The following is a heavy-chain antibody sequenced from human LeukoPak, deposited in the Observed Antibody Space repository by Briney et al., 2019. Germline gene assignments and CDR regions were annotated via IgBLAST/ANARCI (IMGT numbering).Heavy chain of an antibody. Sequence: PGGSLRLSCAASGFTFSSYALSWVRQAPGKGLEWVSFISGSGAGTYYADSVKGRFTISRDTSKNTLYLQMNSLRAEDTAVYYCAKETYYLDSSGYNPPFDYWGQGTLVTVSS. CDR3: AKETYYLDSSGYNPPFDY. J-gene: IGHJ4*02. D-gene: IGHD3-22*01. CDR1: GFTFSSYA. V-gene: IGHV3-23*01. CDR2: ISGSGAGT.